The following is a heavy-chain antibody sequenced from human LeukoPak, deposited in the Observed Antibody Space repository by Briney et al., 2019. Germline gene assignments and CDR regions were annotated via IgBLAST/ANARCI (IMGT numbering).Heavy chain of an antibody. CDR1: GFTFSSYA. CDR2: ISGSGGST. J-gene: IGHJ4*02. CDR3: AKRGTSSGWYSFDY. Sequence: GGSLRLSCAASGFTFSSYAMSWVRQAPGKGLEWVSAISGSGGSTYYADSVKGRFTISRDNSKNTLYLQMNSLRAGDTAVYYCAKRGTSSGWYSFDYWGQGTLVTVSS. V-gene: IGHV3-23*01. D-gene: IGHD6-19*01.